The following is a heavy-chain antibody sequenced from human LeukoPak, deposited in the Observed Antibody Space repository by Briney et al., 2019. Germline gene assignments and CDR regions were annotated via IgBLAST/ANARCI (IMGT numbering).Heavy chain of an antibody. V-gene: IGHV3-13*01. CDR1: GFTFRNYD. CDR3: ARGEFYGSGSYLFDY. J-gene: IGHJ4*02. CDR2: IVIGGDT. D-gene: IGHD3-10*01. Sequence: GGSLRLSCGASGFTFRNYDMHWGRQAAGRGLEWVSTIVIGGDTYYPGSVKGRFTISRENAKNSLYLQMNSLRAGDTSVYYCARGEFYGSGSYLFDYWGQGTLVTVSS.